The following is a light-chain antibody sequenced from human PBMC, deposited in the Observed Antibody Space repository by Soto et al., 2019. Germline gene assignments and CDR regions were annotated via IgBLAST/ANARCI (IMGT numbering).Light chain of an antibody. V-gene: IGKV3-20*01. Sequence: EIVLTQSPGTLSLSPGERATLSCRASQSVSSSYLAWYQQKPGQAPRLLIYGASSSAAGIPDRFSGSGSGTDFTLTISRLEPEDSAVYYCQQYCSSPRFTFGRGTKVDIK. CDR3: QQYCSSPRFT. CDR1: QSVSSSY. J-gene: IGKJ3*01. CDR2: GAS.